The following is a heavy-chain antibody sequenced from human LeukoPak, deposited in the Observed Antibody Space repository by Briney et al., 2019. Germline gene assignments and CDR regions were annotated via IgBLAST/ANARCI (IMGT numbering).Heavy chain of an antibody. J-gene: IGHJ4*02. CDR3: ARDGRGNYDSSGYYWFDY. CDR1: GGSISSYY. CDR2: IYYSGST. Sequence: SETLSLTCTVSGGSISSYYWSWIRQPPGKGLEWIGYIYYSGSTNYNPSLKSRATISVDTSENQFSLKLSSVTAADTAVYYCARDGRGNYDSSGYYWFDYWGQGTLVTVSS. V-gene: IGHV4-59*01. D-gene: IGHD3-22*01.